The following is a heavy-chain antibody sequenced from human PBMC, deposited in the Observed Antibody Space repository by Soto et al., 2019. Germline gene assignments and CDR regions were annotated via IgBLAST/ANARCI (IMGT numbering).Heavy chain of an antibody. CDR2: IWSDGSNK. D-gene: IGHD6-19*01. Sequence: QVQLVESGGGVVQPGRSLRLSCAASGFTFSSYGMHWVRQAPGKGLEWVAVIWSDGSNKYYADSVKGRFTISRDNSKNTLYLQMNSLRAEDTAVYYCARDRYSSGLYDLDYWGQGTLVTVSS. V-gene: IGHV3-33*01. CDR3: ARDRYSSGLYDLDY. CDR1: GFTFSSYG. J-gene: IGHJ4*02.